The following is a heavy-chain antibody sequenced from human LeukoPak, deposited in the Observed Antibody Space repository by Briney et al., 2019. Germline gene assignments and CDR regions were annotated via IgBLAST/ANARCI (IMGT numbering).Heavy chain of an antibody. Sequence: GGSLRLSCAASGFAIRTYWMHWVRQAPGKGLEWVSAISGSGGSTYYADSVKGRFTISRDNSKNTLYLQMNSLRAEDTAVYYCAKAGGVLLDPVDYWGQGTLVTVSS. CDR1: GFAIRTYW. V-gene: IGHV3-23*01. D-gene: IGHD1-20*01. CDR2: ISGSGGST. CDR3: AKAGGVLLDPVDY. J-gene: IGHJ4*02.